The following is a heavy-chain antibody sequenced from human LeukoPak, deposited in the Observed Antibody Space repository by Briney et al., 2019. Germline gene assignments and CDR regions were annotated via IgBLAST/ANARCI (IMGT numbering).Heavy chain of an antibody. V-gene: IGHV3-33*01. CDR1: VFTFSSYG. D-gene: IGHD1-26*01. J-gene: IGHJ4*02. Sequence: PGRSLRLSCAASVFTFSSYGMHWVRQAPGKGLEWVAVIWYDGSNKYYADSVKGRFTISRDNSKNTLYLQMNSLRAEDTAVYYCARPTYSGSYYWFDYWGQGTLVTVSS. CDR2: IWYDGSNK. CDR3: ARPTYSGSYYWFDY.